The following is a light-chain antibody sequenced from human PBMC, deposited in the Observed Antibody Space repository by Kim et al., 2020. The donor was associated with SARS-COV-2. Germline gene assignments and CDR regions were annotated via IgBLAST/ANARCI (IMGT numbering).Light chain of an antibody. CDR1: NIGSKS. CDR3: QVWDNNSVHYV. V-gene: IGLV3-21*04. J-gene: IGLJ1*01. Sequence: SYELTQPPSVSVAPGETARITCGGDNIGSKSVHWYQQKPGQAPVLVIYYNSVRPSGIPERFSGSNSGNTATLTISRVEAGDEADFYCQVWDNNSVHYVFGTGTKLTVL. CDR2: YNS.